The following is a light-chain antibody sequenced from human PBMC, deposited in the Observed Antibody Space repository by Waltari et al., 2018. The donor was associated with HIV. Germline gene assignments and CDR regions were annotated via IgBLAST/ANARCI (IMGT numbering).Light chain of an antibody. V-gene: IGLV2-14*01. CDR3: SSYTSSSTWV. CDR1: SRDVGGYNY. Sequence: QSALTQPASVSGSPGQSITISCTGTSRDVGGYNYVSGYKQHPGKAPKLMMYEVSNRPSGVSNRFSGSKSGNTASLTISGLQAEDEADYYCSSYTSSSTWVFGGGTKLTVL. J-gene: IGLJ3*02. CDR2: EVS.